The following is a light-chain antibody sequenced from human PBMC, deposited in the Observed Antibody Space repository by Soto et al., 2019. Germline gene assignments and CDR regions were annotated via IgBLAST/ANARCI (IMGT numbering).Light chain of an antibody. CDR3: SSYTSSSTVYV. Sequence: QSALTQTASVSGSPGQSITISCTGTSSDVGGYNYVSWYQQHPGKAPKLMIYEVSNRPSGVSNRFSGSKSGNTASLTISGLQAEDEADYYCSSYTSSSTVYVFGTGTKVTVL. V-gene: IGLV2-14*01. J-gene: IGLJ1*01. CDR2: EVS. CDR1: SSDVGGYNY.